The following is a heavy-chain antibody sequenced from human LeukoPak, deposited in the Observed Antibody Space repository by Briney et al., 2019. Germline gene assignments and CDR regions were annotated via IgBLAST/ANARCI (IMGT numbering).Heavy chain of an antibody. Sequence: PGGSLRLSCAASGFTFSSYSMNWVRQAPGKGLEWVSSISHSGGSNYYAASAKRRFTTSRDTYKNTLQLQSTIPSADDAAVYYCASPPGLRRVEPWGQGDLVT. CDR2: ISHSGGSN. D-gene: IGHD5-12*01. CDR3: ASPPGLRRVEP. V-gene: IGHV3-23*01. CDR1: GFTFSSYS. J-gene: IGHJ5*02.